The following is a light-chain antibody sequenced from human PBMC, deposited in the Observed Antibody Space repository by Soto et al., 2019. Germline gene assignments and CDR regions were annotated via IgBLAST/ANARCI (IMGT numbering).Light chain of an antibody. CDR3: QERSIWYT. CDR2: DSY. CDR1: QSFRTY. J-gene: IGKJ2*01. Sequence: EIVLTQSQATLSLSPGERVTLSCRASQSFRTYLAWYQQKPGQAPRLLIYDSYKRADGTPARCSGSGSGTDLTLTISSLEPGDFAVYYCQERSIWYTFGQGTKLEIK. V-gene: IGKV3-11*01.